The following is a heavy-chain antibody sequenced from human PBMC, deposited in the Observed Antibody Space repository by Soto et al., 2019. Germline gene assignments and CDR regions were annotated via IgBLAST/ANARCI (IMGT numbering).Heavy chain of an antibody. CDR2: INAVDEYT. Sequence: EVQLVESGGGLVQPGGSLRLSCAASGFTFSSYAMSWVRQAPGKGLEWVSSINAVDEYTKYADSVKGRFTISRDNPKNTVYLQMNSLRAEDTAVYYCAKNFYFDSWGQGTLVTVSS. J-gene: IGHJ4*02. CDR3: AKNFYFDS. V-gene: IGHV3-23*04. CDR1: GFTFSSYA.